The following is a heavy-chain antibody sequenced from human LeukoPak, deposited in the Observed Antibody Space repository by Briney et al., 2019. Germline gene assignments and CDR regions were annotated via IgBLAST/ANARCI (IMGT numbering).Heavy chain of an antibody. J-gene: IGHJ4*02. Sequence: TGGSLRLSCAASGFTFDDYTMHWVRQAPGKGLEWVSLISWDDDSTYYADSVKGRFTISRDNSKNSLYLQMNSLRTEDTALYYCAKGDSSSWYNFGYWGQGTLVTVSS. D-gene: IGHD6-13*01. CDR3: AKGDSSSWYNFGY. V-gene: IGHV3-43*01. CDR1: GFTFDDYT. CDR2: ISWDDDST.